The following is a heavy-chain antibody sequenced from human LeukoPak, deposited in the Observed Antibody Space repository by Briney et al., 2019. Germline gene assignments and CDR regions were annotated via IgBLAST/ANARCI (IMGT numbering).Heavy chain of an antibody. V-gene: IGHV3-33*01. J-gene: IGHJ4*02. Sequence: GGSLRLSCAASGFTFSSYGMHWDRQAPGKGLEWVAVIWYDGSNKYYADSVKGRFTTSRDNSKNTLYLQMNSLRAEDTAVYYCARSRGMATILDYWGQGTLVTVSS. CDR2: IWYDGSNK. D-gene: IGHD5-24*01. CDR1: GFTFSSYG. CDR3: ARSRGMATILDY.